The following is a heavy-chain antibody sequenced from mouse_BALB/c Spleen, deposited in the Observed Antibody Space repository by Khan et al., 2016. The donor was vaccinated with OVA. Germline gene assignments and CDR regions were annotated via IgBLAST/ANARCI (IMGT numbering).Heavy chain of an antibody. CDR1: GFTFSTYG. CDR2: ISTGGHYT. J-gene: IGHJ3*01. D-gene: IGHD1-1*01. V-gene: IGHV5-6*01. Sequence: EVELVESGGDLVKPGGSLKLSCAASGFTFSTYGMSWVRQTPDKRLEWVATISTGGHYTYYPDSVQGRFTISRDNAKNTLYLQMTSLKSEDTAMLYCARLAYYYDSEGFAYWGQGTLVTVSA. CDR3: ARLAYYYDSEGFAY.